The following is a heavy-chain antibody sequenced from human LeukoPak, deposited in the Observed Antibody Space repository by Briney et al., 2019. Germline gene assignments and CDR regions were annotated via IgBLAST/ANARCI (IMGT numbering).Heavy chain of an antibody. CDR3: ARDRDYYDSSVYSWASDP. CDR2: INPSGGST. CDR1: GYTFTSYY. D-gene: IGHD3-22*01. Sequence: ASVKVSCKASGYTFTSYYMHWVRQAPGQGLEWMGIINPSGGSTSYAQKFQGRVTMTRDTSTSTVYMELSSLRSEDTAVYYCARDRDYYDSSVYSWASDPGAQGPLVTVSS. J-gene: IGHJ5*02. V-gene: IGHV1-46*01.